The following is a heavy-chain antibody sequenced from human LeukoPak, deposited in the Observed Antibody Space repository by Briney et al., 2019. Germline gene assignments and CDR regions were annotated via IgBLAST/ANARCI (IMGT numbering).Heavy chain of an antibody. J-gene: IGHJ4*02. CDR3: AKEGDSSGYLYYFDY. CDR2: ISGSGGST. V-gene: IGHV3-23*01. Sequence: GGSLRLSCAASGFTFSSYAMRWVRQAPGKGLEWVSAISGSGGSTYYADSVKGRFTISRDNSKNTLYLQMNSLRAEDTAVYYCAKEGDSSGYLYYFDYWGQGTLVTVSS. CDR1: GFTFSSYA. D-gene: IGHD3-22*01.